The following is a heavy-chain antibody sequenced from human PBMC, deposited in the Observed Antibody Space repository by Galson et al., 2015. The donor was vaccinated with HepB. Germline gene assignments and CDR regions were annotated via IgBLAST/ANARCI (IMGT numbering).Heavy chain of an antibody. Sequence: QSGAEVKKPGESLRISCEASGYSLTGYLITWVRQMPGKGLEWMGRIDPSDSYTTYSPSFKGHVTISVDKSINTVFLHWSRLQASDTAMYFCARHGDYWSRLGYWGQGTLVTVSS. CDR1: GYSLTGYL. J-gene: IGHJ4*02. D-gene: IGHD3-3*01. CDR3: ARHGDYWSRLGY. CDR2: IDPSDSYT. V-gene: IGHV5-10-1*01.